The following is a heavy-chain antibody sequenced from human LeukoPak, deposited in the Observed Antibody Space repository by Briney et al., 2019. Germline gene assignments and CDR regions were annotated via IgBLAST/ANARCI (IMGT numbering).Heavy chain of an antibody. D-gene: IGHD1-14*01. CDR3: ANQKDWFDP. CDR2: IYYSGST. CDR1: GGSISSSSYY. V-gene: IGHV4-39*07. Sequence: SETLSLTCTVSGGSISSSSYYWGWIRQPPGKGLEWIGSIYYSGSTYYNPSLESRVTISVDTSKSQFSLKLSSVTAADTAVYYCANQKDWFDPWGQGTLVTVSS. J-gene: IGHJ5*02.